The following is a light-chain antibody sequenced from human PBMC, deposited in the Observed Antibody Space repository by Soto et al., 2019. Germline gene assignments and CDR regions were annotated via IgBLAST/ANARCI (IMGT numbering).Light chain of an antibody. J-gene: IGKJ1*01. V-gene: IGKV1-9*01. CDR3: QQYKSYPWT. CDR2: AAS. Sequence: IQLTQSPSSLSASVGDRVTITCRASQGISSYLAWYQQKPGKAPKLLIYAASSLQSGVPSRFSGSGSGTEFTLTISSLQPDDFATYYCQQYKSYPWTFGQGTKVDI. CDR1: QGISSY.